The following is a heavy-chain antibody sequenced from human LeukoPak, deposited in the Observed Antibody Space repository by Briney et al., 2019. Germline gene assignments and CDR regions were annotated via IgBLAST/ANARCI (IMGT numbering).Heavy chain of an antibody. D-gene: IGHD3-10*01. Sequence: SETLSLTCAVYGGSFSGYYWSWTRQPPGKGLEWIGEINHSGSTNYNPSLKSRVTISVDTSKNQFSLKLGSVTAADTAVYYCARAPYYYGSGSYFYYYYMDVWGKGTTVTVSS. CDR2: INHSGST. J-gene: IGHJ6*03. V-gene: IGHV4-34*01. CDR1: GGSFSGYY. CDR3: ARAPYYYGSGSYFYYYYMDV.